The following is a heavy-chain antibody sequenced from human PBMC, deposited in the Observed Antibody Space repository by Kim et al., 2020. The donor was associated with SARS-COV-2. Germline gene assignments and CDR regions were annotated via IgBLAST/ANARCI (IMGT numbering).Heavy chain of an antibody. Sequence: SVKVSCKASGGTFSSYAISWVRQAPGQGLEWMGGIIPIFGTANYAQKFQGRVTITADESTSTAYMELSSLRSEDTAVYYCARDGAAGVYFDYWGQGTLVTVSS. D-gene: IGHD6-13*01. J-gene: IGHJ4*02. CDR3: ARDGAAGVYFDY. CDR2: IIPIFGTA. V-gene: IGHV1-69*13. CDR1: GGTFSSYA.